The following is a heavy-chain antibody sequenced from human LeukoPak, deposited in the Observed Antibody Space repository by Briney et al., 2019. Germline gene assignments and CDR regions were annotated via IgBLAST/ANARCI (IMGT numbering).Heavy chain of an antibody. D-gene: IGHD3-10*02. CDR2: INHSGST. Sequence: SSETLSLTCAVYGGSFSGYYWSWIRQPPGKGLEWIGEINHSGSTNYNPSLKSRVTISVDTSKNQFSLKLSSVTAADTAVYYCARNPTSKTMSRDSFDIWGQGTFVTVSS. CDR3: ARNPTSKTMSRDSFDI. CDR1: GGSFSGYY. V-gene: IGHV4-34*01. J-gene: IGHJ3*02.